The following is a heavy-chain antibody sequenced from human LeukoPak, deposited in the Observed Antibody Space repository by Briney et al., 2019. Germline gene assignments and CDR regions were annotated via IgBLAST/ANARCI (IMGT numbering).Heavy chain of an antibody. Sequence: PGGSLRLSCGTSGFTFNKSWMSWVRQAPGKGPEWVASIKDDGSETFHADSVRGRFTISRDNARGTLYVQMNTLRAEDTAVYYCATYTNWVAGDVWGQGTTVTVS. CDR1: GFTFNKSW. CDR2: IKDDGSET. CDR3: ATYTNWVAGDV. J-gene: IGHJ6*02. D-gene: IGHD7-27*01. V-gene: IGHV3-7*01.